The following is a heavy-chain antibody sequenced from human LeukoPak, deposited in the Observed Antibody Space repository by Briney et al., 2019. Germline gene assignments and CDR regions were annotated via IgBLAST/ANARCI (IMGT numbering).Heavy chain of an antibody. V-gene: IGHV3-7*01. CDR3: ARDLGIDRFDC. Sequence: GGSLRLSCAASGFTFSNYWMSWVRQAPGKELEWVANIKQDGSEKYYMDSVKGLFTISRDNAKSSLYLQMNSLRAEDTAMYYCARDLGIDRFDCWGQGTLVTVSS. J-gene: IGHJ4*02. CDR2: IKQDGSEK. CDR1: GFTFSNYW. D-gene: IGHD7-27*01.